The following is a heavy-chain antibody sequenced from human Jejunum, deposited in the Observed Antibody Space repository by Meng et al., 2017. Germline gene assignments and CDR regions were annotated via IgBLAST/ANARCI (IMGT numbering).Heavy chain of an antibody. J-gene: IGHJ4*02. CDR2: INHSGST. CDR3: ASGQLVMGFDS. CDR1: GGSFSGYY. Sequence: QVQLQQWGAGLLKPSETLSLTCAVHGGSFSGYYWSWIRQSPGKGLEWIGEINHSGSTNYNPSLKSRVTILVDKSKNQFSLKLTSVTAADTAVYYCASGQLVMGFDSWGQGTLVTVSS. V-gene: IGHV4-34*01. D-gene: IGHD6-6*01.